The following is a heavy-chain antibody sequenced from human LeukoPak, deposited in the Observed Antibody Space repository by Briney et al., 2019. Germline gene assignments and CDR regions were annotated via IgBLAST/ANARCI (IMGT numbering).Heavy chain of an antibody. CDR1: GSSFNTYY. V-gene: IGHV4-4*07. CDR3: ARDIVYLIDEDYG. Sequence: SETLSLTCSVSGSSFNTYYWSWIRQPAGKALEWIGRSHTSGSAGYIPSLQSRVTISVDMSKKEFSLKLTSVTAADTAVYYCARDIVYLIDEDYGWGQGILVTVSS. D-gene: IGHD4-17*01. J-gene: IGHJ4*02. CDR2: SHTSGSA.